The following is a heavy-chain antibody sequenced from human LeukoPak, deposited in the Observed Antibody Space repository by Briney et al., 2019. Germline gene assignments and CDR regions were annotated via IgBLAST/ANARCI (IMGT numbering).Heavy chain of an antibody. CDR1: GGSFSGYY. CDR3: ARGRRWRMAAAGTFDY. V-gene: IGHV4-34*01. J-gene: IGHJ4*02. CDR2: INHSGGT. D-gene: IGHD6-13*01. Sequence: SETLSLTCAVYGGSFSGYYWSWIRQPPGKGLEWTGEINHSGGTNYNPSLKSRVTISVDTSKNQFSLKLSSVTAADTAVYYCARGRRWRMAAAGTFDYWGQGTLVTVSS.